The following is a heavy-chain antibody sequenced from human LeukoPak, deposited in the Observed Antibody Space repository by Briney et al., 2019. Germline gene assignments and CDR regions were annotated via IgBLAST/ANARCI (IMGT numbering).Heavy chain of an antibody. V-gene: IGHV1-46*01. CDR2: INPSGGST. J-gene: IGHJ4*02. Sequence: RQAPXXGLEWMGIINPSGGSTSYAQKFQGRVTMTRDTSTSTVYMELSSLRSEDTAVYYCARAIPEGFDYWGQGTLVTVSS. CDR3: ARAIPEGFDY. D-gene: IGHD1-14*01.